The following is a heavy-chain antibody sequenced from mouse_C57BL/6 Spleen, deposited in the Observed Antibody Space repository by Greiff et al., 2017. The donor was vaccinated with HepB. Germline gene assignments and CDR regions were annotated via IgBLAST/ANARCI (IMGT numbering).Heavy chain of an antibody. V-gene: IGHV3-6*01. J-gene: IGHJ3*01. D-gene: IGHD2-2*01. CDR2: ISYDGSN. CDR3: ARGDYGYDGFAY. CDR1: GYSITSGYY. Sequence: EVKLVESGPGLVKPSQSLSLTCSVTGYSITSGYYWTWIRQFPGNKLEWMGYISYDGSNNYNPSLKNRISITRDTSKNQFFLQLNSVTTEDTATYYCARGDYGYDGFAYWGQGTLVTVSA.